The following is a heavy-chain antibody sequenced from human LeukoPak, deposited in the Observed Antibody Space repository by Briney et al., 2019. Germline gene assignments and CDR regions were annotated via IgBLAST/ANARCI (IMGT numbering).Heavy chain of an antibody. Sequence: SETLSLTCAVYGGSFSDYYWSRVRQPPGKGLEWIGEINQSGSTKYNPSLKSRVIMSVDTSKKLFSLKLRSVTAADTAVYYCASLHQVRLNAAFDIWDQGTMVTVSS. J-gene: IGHJ3*02. CDR1: GGSFSDYY. V-gene: IGHV4-34*01. CDR3: ASLHQVRLNAAFDI. CDR2: INQSGST. D-gene: IGHD2-2*01.